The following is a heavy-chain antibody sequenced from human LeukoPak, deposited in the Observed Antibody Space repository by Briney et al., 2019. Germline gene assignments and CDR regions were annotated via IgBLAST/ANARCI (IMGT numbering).Heavy chain of an antibody. J-gene: IGHJ3*02. V-gene: IGHV6-1*01. CDR2: IYYRSKWYN. Sequence: SQTPSLTCAISGDRVSSDSAASNWIRQSPSRGLEWLGKIYYRSKWYNDYAVSVKSRITINPDTSKNQFSLQLNSVTPEDTAVYYCARGTYLAGYCSSTSCYPWYAFDIWGQGTMVTVSS. D-gene: IGHD2-2*01. CDR1: GDRVSSDSAA. CDR3: ARGTYLAGYCSSTSCYPWYAFDI.